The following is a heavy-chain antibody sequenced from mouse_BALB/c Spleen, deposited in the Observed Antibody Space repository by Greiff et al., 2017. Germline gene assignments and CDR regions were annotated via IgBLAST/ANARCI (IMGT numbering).Heavy chain of an antibody. CDR2: ISSGGST. D-gene: IGHD1-2*01. V-gene: IGHV5-6-5*01. CDR1: GFTFSSYA. CDR3: ARMTTATDYYAMDY. J-gene: IGHJ4*01. Sequence: EVMLVESGGGLVKPGGSLKLSCAASGFTFSSYAMSWVRQTPEKRLEWVASISSGGSTYYPDSVKGRFTISRDNARNILYLQMSSLRSEDTAMYYCARMTTATDYYAMDYWGQGTSVTVSS.